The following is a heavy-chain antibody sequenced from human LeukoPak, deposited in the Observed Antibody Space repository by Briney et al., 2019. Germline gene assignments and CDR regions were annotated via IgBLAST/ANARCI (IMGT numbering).Heavy chain of an antibody. D-gene: IGHD3-3*01. Sequence: GGSLRLSCVASGFTFSSYSMNWVRQAPGKGLEWVSSISSSSSYIYYADSVKGRFTISRDNAKNSLYLQMNSLRAEDTAVYYCAREEAVNFFYYYGMDVWGQGTTVTVSS. CDR2: ISSSSSYI. J-gene: IGHJ6*02. CDR3: AREEAVNFFYYYGMDV. CDR1: GFTFSSYS. V-gene: IGHV3-21*01.